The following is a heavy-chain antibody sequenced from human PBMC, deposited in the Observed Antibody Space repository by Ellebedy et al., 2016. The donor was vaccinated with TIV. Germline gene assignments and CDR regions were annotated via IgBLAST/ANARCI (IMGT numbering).Heavy chain of an antibody. CDR3: ARGSDHAMDV. J-gene: IGHJ6*02. CDR2: INTGSGDT. CDR1: GYTFTNYG. Sequence: AASVKVSCKASGYTFTNYGISWVRQAPGQGLEWMGWINTGSGDTGASQNFQGRVTITRDTSASAVYMELSGLKSEDTAIYYCARGSDHAMDVWGQGTTVAVSS. V-gene: IGHV1-3*04.